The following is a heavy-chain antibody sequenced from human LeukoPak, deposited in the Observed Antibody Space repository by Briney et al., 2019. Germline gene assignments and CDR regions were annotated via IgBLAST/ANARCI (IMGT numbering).Heavy chain of an antibody. CDR1: GGSISSSSYY. CDR3: ARHNAPIYYYGMDV. J-gene: IGHJ6*02. CDR2: IYYSGST. Sequence: SETLSLTCTVSGGSISSSSYYWSWIRQPPGKGLEWIGYIYYSGSTNYNPSLKSRVTISVDTSKNQFSLKLSSVTAADTAVYYCARHNAPIYYYGMDVWGQGTTVTVSS. D-gene: IGHD1-20*01. V-gene: IGHV4-61*05.